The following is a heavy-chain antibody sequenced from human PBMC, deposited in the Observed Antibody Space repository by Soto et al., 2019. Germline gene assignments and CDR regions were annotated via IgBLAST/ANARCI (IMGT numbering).Heavy chain of an antibody. V-gene: IGHV4-39*01. CDR2: IYYSGNS. D-gene: IGHD2-2*01. J-gene: IGHJ5*02. CDR3: ARQGQPLLVKNWFDP. Sequence: SEALSLTCPVSFDSIISSGYDLGFLLQPPWKGLEWIGSIYYSGNSYQNPSLKRRLTMSVDTSRNQFSPRLTSVTAADTAVYYCARQGQPLLVKNWFDPWGQGTPVTV. CDR1: FDSIISSGYD.